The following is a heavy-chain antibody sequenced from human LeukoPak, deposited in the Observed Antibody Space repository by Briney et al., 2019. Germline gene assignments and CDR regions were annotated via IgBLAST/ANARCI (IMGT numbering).Heavy chain of an antibody. Sequence: ASVKVSCMASGYTFTGYYMHWVRQAPGQGLEWMGRTNPNSGGTNYAQKFQGRVTMTRDTSISTAYMELSRLRSDDTAVYYCARDPNSGWYDYWGQGTLVTVSS. CDR3: ARDPNSGWYDY. CDR1: GYTFTGYY. V-gene: IGHV1-2*06. D-gene: IGHD6-19*01. J-gene: IGHJ4*02. CDR2: TNPNSGGT.